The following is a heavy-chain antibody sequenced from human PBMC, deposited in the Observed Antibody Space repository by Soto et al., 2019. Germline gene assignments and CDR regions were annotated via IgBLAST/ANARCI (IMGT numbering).Heavy chain of an antibody. D-gene: IGHD3-10*01. V-gene: IGHV3-7*01. CDR3: AKYGSGSYGAYAFDI. CDR1: GFTFGSYW. J-gene: IGHJ3*02. Sequence: EVQLVESGGGLVQPGGSLRLSCAASGFTFGSYWMSWVRQAPGKGLEWVANINQHGSEKNYVDSVKGRFSISRDNAENSQHLQMNSLRAEDTAVYYCAKYGSGSYGAYAFDIWGQGTMVTVSS. CDR2: INQHGSEK.